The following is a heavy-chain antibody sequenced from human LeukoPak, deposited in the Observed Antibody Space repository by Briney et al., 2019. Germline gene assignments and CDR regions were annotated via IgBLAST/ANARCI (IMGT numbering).Heavy chain of an antibody. J-gene: IGHJ4*02. D-gene: IGHD3-9*01. CDR3: ARAPYYALLDV. V-gene: IGHV3-30-3*01. CDR2: ISYDGSNK. Sequence: PGRSPRLSCAASGFXFSSYAMHWVRQAPGKGLEWVAVISYDGSNKYYADSVKGRFTISRDNSKNTLYLQMNSLRAEDTAVYYCARAPYYALLDVWGQGTLVTVSS. CDR1: GFXFSSYA.